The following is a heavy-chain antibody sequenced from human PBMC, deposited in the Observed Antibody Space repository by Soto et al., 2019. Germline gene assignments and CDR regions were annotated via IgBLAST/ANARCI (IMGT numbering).Heavy chain of an antibody. V-gene: IGHV3-33*01. Sequence: QVQLVASGGGVVQPGGPLRLSCEASGFPFSAYGMHWIPQAPGKGLEWVAVIWFDSSHSFYADSVQDRFTVSRDNSKNTQYLQMSSLIAEDTAVYYCARYSSNSYYFDYWGQGALVTVSS. CDR1: GFPFSAYG. CDR3: ARYSSNSYYFDY. CDR2: IWFDSSHS. D-gene: IGHD6-13*01. J-gene: IGHJ4*02.